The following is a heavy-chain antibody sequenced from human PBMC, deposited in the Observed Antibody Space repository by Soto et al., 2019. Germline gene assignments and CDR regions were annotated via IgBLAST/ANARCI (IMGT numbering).Heavy chain of an antibody. CDR3: ASSMSRGGNDY. J-gene: IGHJ4*02. Sequence: EVQLVESGGGLVQPGGSLRLSCAASGFTFSDYWMSWVRQAPGKGLECVANIKTDGSEKYYVDPVKGRFTISRDNAKNSLYLQMNSLRAEDTAVYYCASSMSRGGNDYWSQGTLVAVSS. V-gene: IGHV3-7*05. D-gene: IGHD3-10*01. CDR1: GFTFSDYW. CDR2: IKTDGSEK.